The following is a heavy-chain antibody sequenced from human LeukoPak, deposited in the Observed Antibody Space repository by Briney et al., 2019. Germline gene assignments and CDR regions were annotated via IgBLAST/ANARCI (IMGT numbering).Heavy chain of an antibody. V-gene: IGHV3-74*01. J-gene: IGHJ4*02. CDR1: GFALSNYW. Sequence: GGSLRLSYAASGFALSNYWMHWVRQPPGKGQVWVSYINADGSDTTYADSVKGRFTISRDNAKNTLYLQMNSLTAEDTAVYYCARGAYYDMLTGYHYFDYWGQGTLVTVSS. CDR3: ARGAYYDMLTGYHYFDY. CDR2: INADGSDT. D-gene: IGHD3-9*01.